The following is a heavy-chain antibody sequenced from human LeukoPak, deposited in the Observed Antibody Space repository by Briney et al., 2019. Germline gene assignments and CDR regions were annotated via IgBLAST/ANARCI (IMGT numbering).Heavy chain of an antibody. Sequence: SETLSLTCTVSGGSISSYYWSWIRQPPGKGLEWIGYIYYSGSTNYKPSLKSRVTISVDTSKNQFSLKLSSVTAADTAVYYCARDSYSSSYHRYWGQGTLVTVSS. V-gene: IGHV4-59*01. J-gene: IGHJ4*02. CDR1: GGSISSYY. D-gene: IGHD6-13*01. CDR3: ARDSYSSSYHRY. CDR2: IYYSGST.